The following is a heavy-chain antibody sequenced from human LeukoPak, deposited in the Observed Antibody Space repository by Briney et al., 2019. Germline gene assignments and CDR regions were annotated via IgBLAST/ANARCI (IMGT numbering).Heavy chain of an antibody. CDR3: ARDFHGSAFDI. V-gene: IGHV4-59*01. D-gene: IGHD6-25*01. J-gene: IGHJ3*02. CDR2: IYYSGST. CDR1: GGSISSYY. Sequence: SETLSLTCTVSGGSISSYYWSWIRQPPGKGLEWIGYIYYSGSTNYNPSLKSRVTISVDTSKNQFSLKLSSVTAADTAVYYCARDFHGSAFDIWGLGTMVTVSS.